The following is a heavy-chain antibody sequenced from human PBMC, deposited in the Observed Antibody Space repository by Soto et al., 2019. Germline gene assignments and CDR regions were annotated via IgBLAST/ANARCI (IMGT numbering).Heavy chain of an antibody. V-gene: IGHV3-7*01. CDR2: IKQDGSEK. Sequence: GGSLILSCAASGFTFSSYWMSWVRQAPGKGLEWVANIKQDGSEKYYVDSVKGRFTISRDNAKNSLYLQMNSLRAEDTAVYYCARAAVFYYYYMDVWGKGTTVTVSS. J-gene: IGHJ6*03. D-gene: IGHD1-20*01. CDR1: GFTFSSYW. CDR3: ARAAVFYYYYMDV.